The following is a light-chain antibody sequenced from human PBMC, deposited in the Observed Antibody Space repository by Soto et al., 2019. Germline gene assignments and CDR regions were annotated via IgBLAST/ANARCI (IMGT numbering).Light chain of an antibody. CDR1: SSDVGGYNY. J-gene: IGLJ1*01. V-gene: IGLV2-8*01. CDR2: EVS. Sequence: QSALTQPPSASGSPGQSVTISCAGTSSDVGGYNYVSWYQQYPGKAPKLMIYEVSERPSGVPDRFSGSKSGNTAFLTVSGLQAEGEADYYFLSYADPADVVGTGAKVTVL. CDR3: LSYADPADV.